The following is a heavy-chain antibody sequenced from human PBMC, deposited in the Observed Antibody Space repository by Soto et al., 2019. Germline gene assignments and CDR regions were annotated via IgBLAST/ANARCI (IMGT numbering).Heavy chain of an antibody. Sequence: ASVKVSCKASGYTFTSYYMHWVRQAPGQGLEWMGIINPSGGSTSYAQKFQGRVTMTRDTSTSTVYMELSSLRSEDTAVYYCARDLAVALNYYYGMDAWGQGTTVTVSS. CDR1: GYTFTSYY. CDR3: ARDLAVALNYYYGMDA. J-gene: IGHJ6*02. D-gene: IGHD6-19*01. V-gene: IGHV1-46*01. CDR2: INPSGGST.